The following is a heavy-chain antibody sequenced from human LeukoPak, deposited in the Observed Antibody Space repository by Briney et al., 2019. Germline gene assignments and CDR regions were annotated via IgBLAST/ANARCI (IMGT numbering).Heavy chain of an antibody. Sequence: GGSLRLSCAASGFTFSSYSMNWVRQAPGRGLEWVSSISSSSSYIYYADSVKGRFTISRDNAKNSLYLQMNCLRAEDTAVYYCARAYLGAYYYDSSGPWYFDYWGQGTLVTVSS. D-gene: IGHD3-22*01. J-gene: IGHJ4*02. CDR3: ARAYLGAYYYDSSGPWYFDY. CDR1: GFTFSSYS. V-gene: IGHV3-21*01. CDR2: ISSSSSYI.